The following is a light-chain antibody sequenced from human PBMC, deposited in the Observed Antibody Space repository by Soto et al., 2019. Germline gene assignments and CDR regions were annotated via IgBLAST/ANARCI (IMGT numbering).Light chain of an antibody. CDR2: EVS. CDR3: SSYKFSTTLRV. J-gene: IGLJ3*02. Sequence: QSVLTQPASVSGSPGQSITISCTGTSSDVGSYNYVSWYQQHPGKAPKLMIYEVSDRPSGISSRFSGSKSGNTASLTISGLQTEDEADYYCSSYKFSTTLRVFGGGTKLTVL. V-gene: IGLV2-14*01. CDR1: SSDVGSYNY.